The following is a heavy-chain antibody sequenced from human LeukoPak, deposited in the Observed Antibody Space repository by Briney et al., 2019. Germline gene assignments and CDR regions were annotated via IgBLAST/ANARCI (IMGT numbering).Heavy chain of an antibody. CDR3: AKEHLSRPDPRDYFDY. CDR2: ISDSGAGT. Sequence: PGGSLRLSCAASGFTFSTHAMSWVRQAPGKGLEWVSGISDSGAGTYYADSVKGRFTISRDNSKNTLYLQMNSLRAEDTAVYYCAKEHLSRPDPRDYFDYWGQGTLVTVSS. J-gene: IGHJ4*02. CDR1: GFTFSTHA. V-gene: IGHV3-23*01. D-gene: IGHD1-14*01.